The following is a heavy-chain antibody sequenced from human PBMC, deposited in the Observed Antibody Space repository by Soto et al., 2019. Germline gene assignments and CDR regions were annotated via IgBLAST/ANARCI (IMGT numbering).Heavy chain of an antibody. Sequence: GESLKISCKGSGYSFTTYWIGWVRQMPGKGLEWMGIIYPRDSDTKYGPSFQGLVIISADKSITTAYLQWNSLKASDTAMYYCARHYGQHDAFDIWGQGTMVTVSS. CDR3: ARHYGQHDAFDI. J-gene: IGHJ3*02. D-gene: IGHD2-2*01. CDR2: IYPRDSDT. CDR1: GYSFTTYW. V-gene: IGHV5-51*01.